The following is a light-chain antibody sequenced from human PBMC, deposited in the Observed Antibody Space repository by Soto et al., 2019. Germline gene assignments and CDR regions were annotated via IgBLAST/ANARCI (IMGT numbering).Light chain of an antibody. CDR2: DAS. J-gene: IGKJ4*01. Sequence: DIQLTQSPSSVSASVGDRVTITCRASQGIRTRLAWYQQKVGKAPNLLIYDASTLQSGVPSRFSGSGSETDFTLTIRSLQPEDFATYFCQQANSFPLIFGGGTKVDIK. V-gene: IGKV1D-12*01. CDR3: QQANSFPLI. CDR1: QGIRTR.